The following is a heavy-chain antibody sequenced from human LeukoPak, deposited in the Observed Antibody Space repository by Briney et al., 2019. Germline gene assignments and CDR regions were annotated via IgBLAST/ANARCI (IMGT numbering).Heavy chain of an antibody. CDR1: GGSIGSHY. V-gene: IGHV4-59*11. J-gene: IGHJ2*01. D-gene: IGHD3-22*01. Sequence: SETLSLTCTVSGGSIGSHYWTWIRQTPGKGLEWIGYVYDIGSTKYNPSLKSRVTISVDTSKNQFSLRLTSVTAADTAVYYCAGSDTIGYSPREWDYWYFDLWGRGTLVTVSS. CDR3: AGSDTIGYSPREWDYWYFDL. CDR2: VYDIGST.